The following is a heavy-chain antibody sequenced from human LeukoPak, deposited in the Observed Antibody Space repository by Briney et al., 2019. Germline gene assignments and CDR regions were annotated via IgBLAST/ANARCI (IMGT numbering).Heavy chain of an antibody. D-gene: IGHD5-24*01. J-gene: IGHJ5*02. V-gene: IGHV3-23*01. CDR3: AKRGNTISFFDP. Sequence: PGGSLRLSCGASGFTFSNYAMSWVRQAPGKGLEWVSGLTGGGVFTYYADSVKGRFTISRDNSKNTLYLEMNSLRADDTAVYYCAKRGNTISFFDPWGQGTLVTVSS. CDR1: GFTFSNYA. CDR2: LTGGGVFT.